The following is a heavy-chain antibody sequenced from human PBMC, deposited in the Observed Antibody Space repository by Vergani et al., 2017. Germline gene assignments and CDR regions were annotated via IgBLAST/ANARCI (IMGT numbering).Heavy chain of an antibody. Sequence: QVQLQESGPGLVKPSQTLSLTCTVSGCSINSHNYYWSWIRQPAGKGLEWIGRIHTSGSTNYNPSLKSRVTMSEDTSKNQFSLNLTSVTAADPAVYFCARGSCLGVRCYKPLFDYWGQGILVTVSS. CDR1: GCSINSHNYY. CDR2: IHTSGST. D-gene: IGHD2-15*01. V-gene: IGHV4-61*02. J-gene: IGHJ4*02. CDR3: ARGSCLGVRCYKPLFDY.